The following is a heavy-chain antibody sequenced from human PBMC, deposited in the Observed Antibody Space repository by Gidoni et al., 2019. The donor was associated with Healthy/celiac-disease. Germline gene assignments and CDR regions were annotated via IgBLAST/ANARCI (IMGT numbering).Heavy chain of an antibody. CDR2: IDWDDDK. Sequence: QVTLRESGPALVKPTQTLTLTCTFSGFSLSTRGMCVSWIRQPPGKALEWLARIDWDDDKYYSTSLKTRLTISKDTSKNQVVLTMTNMDPVDTATYYCARIGLRLDGSGSYYYFDYWGQGTLVTVSS. V-gene: IGHV2-70*15. J-gene: IGHJ4*02. CDR1: GFSLSTRGMC. D-gene: IGHD3-10*01. CDR3: ARIGLRLDGSGSYYYFDY.